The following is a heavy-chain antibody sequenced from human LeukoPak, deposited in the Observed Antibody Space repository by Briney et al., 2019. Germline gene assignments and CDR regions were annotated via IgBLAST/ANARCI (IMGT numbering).Heavy chain of an antibody. Sequence: GGSLRLSCAASGFTFSTYAMHWVRQAPGKGLEYVSAIGTNGDNTYYADSVRGRFTISRDNSKNTLFLQMGSLSADDMAVYYCARIPIVLITSGGYWGQGTLVTVSS. J-gene: IGHJ4*02. D-gene: IGHD3-22*01. CDR3: ARIPIVLITSGGY. CDR2: IGTNGDNT. CDR1: GFTFSTYA. V-gene: IGHV3-64*02.